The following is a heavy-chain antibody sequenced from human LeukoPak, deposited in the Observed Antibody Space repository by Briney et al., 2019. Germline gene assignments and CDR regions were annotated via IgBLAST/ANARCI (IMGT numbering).Heavy chain of an antibody. CDR3: ARERIADYGGNGDTDY. J-gene: IGHJ4*02. Sequence: PGGSLRLSCAASGFTFSSYSMNWVRQAPGKGLEWVSSISSSSSYIYYADSVKGRFTISRDNAKNSLYLQMNSLRAEDTAVYYCARERIADYGGNGDTDYWRQGTLVTVSS. D-gene: IGHD4-23*01. CDR2: ISSSSSYI. CDR1: GFTFSSYS. V-gene: IGHV3-21*01.